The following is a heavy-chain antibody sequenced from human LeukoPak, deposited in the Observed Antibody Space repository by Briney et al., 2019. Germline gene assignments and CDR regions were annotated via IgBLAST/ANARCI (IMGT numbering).Heavy chain of an antibody. D-gene: IGHD6-19*01. CDR2: ISGSGGST. Sequence: GGSLRLSCAASGFTFSSYAMSWVRQAPGKGLEWVSAISGSGGSTYYADSVKGWFTISRDNSKNTLYLQMNSLRAEDTAVYYCAKAISGGSGWYGAFDIWGQGTMVTVSS. J-gene: IGHJ3*02. CDR1: GFTFSSYA. CDR3: AKAISGGSGWYGAFDI. V-gene: IGHV3-23*01.